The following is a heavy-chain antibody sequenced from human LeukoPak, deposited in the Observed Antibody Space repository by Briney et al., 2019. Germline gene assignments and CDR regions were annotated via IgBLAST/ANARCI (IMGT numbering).Heavy chain of an antibody. J-gene: IGHJ5*02. Sequence: PSETLSLTCTVSGGSISSSSYYWGWIRQPPGKGLEWIGSIYYSGSTYYNPSLKSRVTISVDTSKNQFSLKLSSVTAADTAVYYCARTGLERWSRNWFDPWGQGTLVTVSS. CDR3: ARTGLERWSRNWFDP. D-gene: IGHD1-1*01. CDR2: IYYSGST. V-gene: IGHV4-39*07. CDR1: GGSISSSSYY.